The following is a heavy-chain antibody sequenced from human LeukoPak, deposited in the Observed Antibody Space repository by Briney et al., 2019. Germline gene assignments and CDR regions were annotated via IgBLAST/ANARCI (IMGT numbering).Heavy chain of an antibody. CDR2: IYYSGTT. V-gene: IGHV4-59*01. Sequence: PSETLSLTCTVSGGSISSYYWSWLRQPPGKGLEWIGYIYYSGTTNYNHSLKSRVTISVDTSKNQFSLKLSSVTAADTAVYYCARGVYIAAAQYGYWGQGTLVTVSS. CDR3: ARGVYIAAAQYGY. D-gene: IGHD6-13*01. CDR1: GGSISSYY. J-gene: IGHJ4*02.